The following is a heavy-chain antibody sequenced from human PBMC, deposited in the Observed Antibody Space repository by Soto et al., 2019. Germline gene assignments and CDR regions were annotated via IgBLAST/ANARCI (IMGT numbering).Heavy chain of an antibody. Sequence: EVQLVESGGGLVQPGGSLKLSCAASGFTFSGSAMQWVRQAPGRGLEWIGRIRSAAISYATTYAAWVKGRFTISRDDSKNTAYLQMNSLKTEDTAVYYCVRHENSDDARFDPWGQGTLVIVSS. D-gene: IGHD2-2*01. V-gene: IGHV3-73*01. CDR1: GFTFSGSA. CDR3: VRHENSDDARFDP. J-gene: IGHJ5*02. CDR2: IRSAAISYAT.